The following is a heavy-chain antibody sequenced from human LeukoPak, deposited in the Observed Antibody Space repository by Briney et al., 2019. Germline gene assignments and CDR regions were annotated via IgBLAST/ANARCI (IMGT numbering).Heavy chain of an antibody. V-gene: IGHV3-23*01. D-gene: IGHD1-26*01. CDR1: GFTFSSYA. J-gene: IGHJ5*02. CDR3: AKGYSGSYYGWFDP. CDR2: ISGSGGGT. Sequence: PGGSLRLSCAASGFTFSSYAMGWVRQAPGKGLEWVSAISGSGGGTYYADSVKGRFTISRDNSKDTLYLQMNSLRAEDTAVYYCAKGYSGSYYGWFDPWGQGTLVTVSS.